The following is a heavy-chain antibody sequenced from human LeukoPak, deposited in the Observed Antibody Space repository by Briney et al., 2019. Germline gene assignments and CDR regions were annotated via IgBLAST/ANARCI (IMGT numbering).Heavy chain of an antibody. CDR1: GFTFGNYW. Sequence: GGSLRLSCTVSGFTFGNYWMVWVRQAPGKGLEWVTNIKKDGSVKNYVDSVKGRFTISRDNAENSLYLQMNSLRAEDTAVYYCGGDIGFDTFDIWGQGTMVTVSS. J-gene: IGHJ3*02. CDR3: GGDIGFDTFDI. V-gene: IGHV3-7*01. CDR2: IKKDGSVK. D-gene: IGHD3-9*01.